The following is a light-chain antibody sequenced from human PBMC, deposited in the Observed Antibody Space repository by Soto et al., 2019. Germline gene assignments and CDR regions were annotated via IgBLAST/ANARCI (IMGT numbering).Light chain of an antibody. CDR2: DVS. J-gene: IGKJ5*01. Sequence: DIQMTQSPSTLSASIGDRFTITCRASQNIRNWLAWDQQKPGKAPNLMXYDVSSLETGVPPRFSVSGSGTDLTLTLSSLQSEDFAFYYCQQYNNWPPGTFGQGTRLEIK. CDR1: QNIRNW. V-gene: IGKV1-5*01. CDR3: QQYNNWPPGT.